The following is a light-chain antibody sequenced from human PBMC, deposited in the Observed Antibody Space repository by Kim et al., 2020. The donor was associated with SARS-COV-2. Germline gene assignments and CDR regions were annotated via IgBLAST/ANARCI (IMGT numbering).Light chain of an antibody. Sequence: VSPGQTASITCSGDKVGDKYACWYQQKPGQSPVLVIYQDSKRPSGIPERFSGSNSGNTATLTIGGTQAMDEADYYCQAWDSSTYVFGAGTKVTVL. CDR1: KVGDKY. J-gene: IGLJ1*01. V-gene: IGLV3-1*01. CDR3: QAWDSSTYV. CDR2: QDS.